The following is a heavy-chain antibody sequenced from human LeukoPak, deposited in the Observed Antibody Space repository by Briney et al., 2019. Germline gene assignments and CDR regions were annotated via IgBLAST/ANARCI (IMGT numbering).Heavy chain of an antibody. J-gene: IGHJ6*02. Sequence: ASVKVSCKASGYTLTGYYMHWVRQAPGQGLEWMGWINPNSGGTNYAQKFQGRVTMTRDTSISTAYMELSGLRSDDTAVYYCARGGVVVVAATFYYYYGMDVWGQGTTVTVSS. CDR3: ARGGVVVVAATFYYYYGMDV. V-gene: IGHV1-2*02. CDR1: GYTLTGYY. CDR2: INPNSGGT. D-gene: IGHD2-15*01.